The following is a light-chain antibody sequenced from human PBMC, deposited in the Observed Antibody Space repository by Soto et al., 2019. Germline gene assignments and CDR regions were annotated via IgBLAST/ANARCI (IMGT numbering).Light chain of an antibody. J-gene: IGLJ1*01. CDR1: NSDVGQYNS. Sequence: QSALTQPRSVSGSPGQSVTISCTGTNSDVGQYNSVSWHQHYPGKVPKLMIYDVTKRSSGVPDRFSGSKSGNTASLIISGLQAEDEADYYCCSYADTFYVFGTGTKVTVL. V-gene: IGLV2-11*01. CDR3: CSYADTFYV. CDR2: DVT.